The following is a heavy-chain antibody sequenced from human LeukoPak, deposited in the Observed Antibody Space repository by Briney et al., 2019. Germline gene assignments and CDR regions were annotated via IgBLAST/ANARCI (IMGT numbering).Heavy chain of an antibody. Sequence: GGSLRLSCAASGFTFGSPWIHWVRQAPGKGLVWVSRINSDGSATAYADSVKGRFTISRDNAENTLYLQMNSLRAEDTAVYYCAREYYYGSGRYYFDYWGQGTLVTVSS. J-gene: IGHJ4*02. D-gene: IGHD3-10*01. V-gene: IGHV3-74*01. CDR1: GFTFGSPW. CDR2: INSDGSAT. CDR3: AREYYYGSGRYYFDY.